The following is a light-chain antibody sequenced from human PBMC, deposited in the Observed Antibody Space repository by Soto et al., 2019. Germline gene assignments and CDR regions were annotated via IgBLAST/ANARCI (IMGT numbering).Light chain of an antibody. Sequence: DIQITQSPSSLSASLGDGVTITSRASQTISSWLAWYQQKPGKAPKLLIYKASTLKSGAPSRFSGSGSGTEFTLTISSLQPDDFATYYCQHYNSYSEAFGQGTKVDIK. CDR1: QTISSW. CDR3: QHYNSYSEA. V-gene: IGKV1-5*03. J-gene: IGKJ1*01. CDR2: KAS.